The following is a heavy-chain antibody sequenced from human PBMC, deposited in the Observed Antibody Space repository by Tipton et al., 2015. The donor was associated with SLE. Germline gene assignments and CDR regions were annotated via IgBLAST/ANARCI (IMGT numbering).Heavy chain of an antibody. Sequence: TLSLTCSVSGGSINSDYWSWIRQPPGKGLEWIGYIYYTGSTTYNPSLKSRVSISVDTSKNQFSLKLSSVTAADTAVYYCAKADGVVGGQVPYWYFDLWGRGTLVTVSS. D-gene: IGHD1-26*01. V-gene: IGHV4-59*01. CDR1: GGSINSDY. CDR2: IYYTGST. CDR3: AKADGVVGGQVPYWYFDL. J-gene: IGHJ2*01.